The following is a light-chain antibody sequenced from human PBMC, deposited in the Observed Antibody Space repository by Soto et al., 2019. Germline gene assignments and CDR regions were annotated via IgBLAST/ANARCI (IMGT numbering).Light chain of an antibody. Sequence: EIVMTQSPVTLSVSPGGRATLSFRASQSISDTLAWYQQKPGQPPRLLIYGASSRATGIPDRFSGSGSGTDFTLTISRLEPEDFAVYYCQQYGSSPLTFGGGTKVDI. CDR2: GAS. CDR3: QQYGSSPLT. V-gene: IGKV3-20*01. J-gene: IGKJ4*01. CDR1: QSISDT.